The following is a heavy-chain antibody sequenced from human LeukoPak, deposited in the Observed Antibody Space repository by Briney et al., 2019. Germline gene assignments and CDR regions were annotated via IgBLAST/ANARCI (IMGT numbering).Heavy chain of an antibody. Sequence: GGSLRLSCAASGFTFSSYSMNWVRQAPGKGLEWVSSISSSSSYIYYADSVKGRFTISRDNAKNSLYLQMNSLRAEDTAVYYCAREAPRSYYGSGSYQDYWGQGTLVTVSS. CDR1: GFTFSSYS. CDR3: AREAPRSYYGSGSYQDY. CDR2: ISSSSSYI. V-gene: IGHV3-21*01. J-gene: IGHJ4*02. D-gene: IGHD3-10*01.